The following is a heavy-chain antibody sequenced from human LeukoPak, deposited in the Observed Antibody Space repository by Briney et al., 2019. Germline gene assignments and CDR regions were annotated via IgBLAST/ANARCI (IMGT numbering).Heavy chain of an antibody. CDR3: ARSSYYDSSGYRTFDY. J-gene: IGHJ4*02. CDR2: INPNSGGT. Sequence: ASVKVSCKASGGTFSSYAISWVRQAPGQGLEWMGWINPNSGGTNYAQKFQGRVTMTRDTSISTAYMELSRLRSDDTAVYYCARSSYYDSSGYRTFDYWGQGTLVTVSS. CDR1: GGTFSSYA. D-gene: IGHD3-22*01. V-gene: IGHV1-2*02.